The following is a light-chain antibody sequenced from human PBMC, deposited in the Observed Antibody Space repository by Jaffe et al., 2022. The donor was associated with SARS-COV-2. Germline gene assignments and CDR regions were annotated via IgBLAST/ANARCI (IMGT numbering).Light chain of an antibody. CDR3: SSYTGVSTWV. CDR1: SSDIGGYDY. Sequence: QSTLTQPASVSGSPGQSITIPCSGTSSDIGGYDYVSWYQQHPGKAPKLMIYYVSRRPTGVSDRFSGSKSGSTASLTISGLRPEDEADYICSSYTGVSTWVFGRGTKVTVL. J-gene: IGLJ3*02. CDR2: YVS. V-gene: IGLV2-14*03.